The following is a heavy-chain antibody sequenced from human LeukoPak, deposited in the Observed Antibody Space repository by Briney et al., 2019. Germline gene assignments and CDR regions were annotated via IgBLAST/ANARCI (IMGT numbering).Heavy chain of an antibody. CDR3: ARQKCTSASCLTKNAFGI. CDR2: IYTSGST. J-gene: IGHJ3*02. Sequence: SETLSLTCTVSGSISGYYWSWIRQPPGKGLEWIGYIYTSGSTNYNPSLGSRVTISVDTSKNQFSLDLSSVTAADTAVYYCARQKCTSASCLTKNAFGIWGQGTMVTVSS. D-gene: IGHD2-2*01. V-gene: IGHV4-4*09. CDR1: GSISGYY.